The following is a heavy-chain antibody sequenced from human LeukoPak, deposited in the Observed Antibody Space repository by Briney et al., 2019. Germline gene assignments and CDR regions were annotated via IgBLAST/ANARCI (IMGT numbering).Heavy chain of an antibody. CDR2: ISGSGGST. D-gene: IGHD3-22*01. V-gene: IGHV3-23*01. CDR1: GFTFSSYW. Sequence: PGGSLRLSCAASGFTFSSYWMSWVRQAPGKGLEWVSAISGSGGSTYYADSVKGRFTISRDNSKNTLYLQMNSLRAEDTAVYYCTTYYYDSSALGPADYWGQGTLVTVSS. CDR3: TTYYYDSSALGPADY. J-gene: IGHJ4*02.